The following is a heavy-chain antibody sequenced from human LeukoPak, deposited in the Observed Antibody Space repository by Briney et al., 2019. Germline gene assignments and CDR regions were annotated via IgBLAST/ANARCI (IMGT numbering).Heavy chain of an antibody. CDR3: ASHYDSSGYKAFDI. V-gene: IGHV4-59*01. J-gene: IGHJ3*02. CDR1: GGSFSGYY. Sequence: PAETLSLTCAVYGGSFSGYYWSWIRQPPGKGLEWIGYIYYSGSTNYNPSLRSRVTISVDTSKNQFSLKLSSVTAADTAVYYCASHYDSSGYKAFDIWGQGTMVTVSS. D-gene: IGHD3-22*01. CDR2: IYYSGST.